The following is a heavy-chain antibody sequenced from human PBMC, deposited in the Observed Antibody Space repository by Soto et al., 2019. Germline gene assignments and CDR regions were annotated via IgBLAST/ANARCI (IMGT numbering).Heavy chain of an antibody. D-gene: IGHD3-22*01. CDR2: ISGSGGST. CDR3: AKDLVYYDDNWFDP. J-gene: IGHJ5*02. Sequence: EVQLLESGGGLVQPGGSLRLSCAASGFTFSSYAMSWVRQAPGKGLEWVSAISGSGGSTYYADSVKGRFTISRDNSKNTLNLQRNSLRAEDTAVYYCAKDLVYYDDNWFDPWGQGTLVTVSS. CDR1: GFTFSSYA. V-gene: IGHV3-23*01.